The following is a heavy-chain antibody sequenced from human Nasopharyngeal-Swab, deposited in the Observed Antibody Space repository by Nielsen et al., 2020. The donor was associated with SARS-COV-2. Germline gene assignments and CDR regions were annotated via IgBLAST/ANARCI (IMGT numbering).Heavy chain of an antibody. CDR1: GFTFDDYA. D-gene: IGHD3-22*01. J-gene: IGHJ4*02. CDR2: ISWNSGSI. Sequence: GGSLRLSCVASGFTFDDYAMHWVRQAPGKGLEWVSGISWNSGSIGYADSVKGRFTISRDNAKNSLYLQMNSLRAEDTALYYCASSINYDSSGYYDYWGQGTLVTVSS. CDR3: ASSINYDSSGYYDY. V-gene: IGHV3-9*01.